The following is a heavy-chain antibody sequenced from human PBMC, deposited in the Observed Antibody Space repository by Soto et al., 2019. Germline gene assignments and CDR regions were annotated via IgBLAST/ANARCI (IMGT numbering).Heavy chain of an antibody. D-gene: IGHD2-2*01. CDR2: ISGSGGST. V-gene: IGHV3-23*01. Sequence: EVQLLESGGGLVQPGGSLRLSCAASGFTFSSYAMSWVRQAPGKGLEWVSAISGSGGSTYYADSVKGRFTISRDNSKNTLYLQMNSLRAEYTAVYYCAKVGYCSSTSCYGSFSYWGQGTLVTVSS. CDR3: AKVGYCSSTSCYGSFSY. CDR1: GFTFSSYA. J-gene: IGHJ4*02.